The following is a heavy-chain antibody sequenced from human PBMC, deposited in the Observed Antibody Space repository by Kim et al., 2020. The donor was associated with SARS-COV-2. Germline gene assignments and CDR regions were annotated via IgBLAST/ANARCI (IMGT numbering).Heavy chain of an antibody. J-gene: IGHJ6*02. V-gene: IGHV3-30*02. CDR3: AKLGWTPGGYYGMDV. Sequence: ADSVKGRFTISRDNSKNTLYLQMNSLRAEDTAVYYCAKLGWTPGGYYGMDVWGQGTTVSLL. D-gene: IGHD6-19*01.